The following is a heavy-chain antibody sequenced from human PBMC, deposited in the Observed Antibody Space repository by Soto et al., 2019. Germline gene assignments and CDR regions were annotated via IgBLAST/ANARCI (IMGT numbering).Heavy chain of an antibody. CDR2: IIPIFGTA. V-gene: IGHV1-69*01. Sequence: QVQLVQSGAEVKKPGSSVKVSCKASGGTFSTYAISWVRQAPGQGLEWMGGIIPIFGTANYAQKFQGRVTITAEESTSTAYMELSSLRSEDTAVYYCARKSSSWYQDYYYKIAVWGQGTTVTVSS. CDR3: ARKSSSWYQDYYYKIAV. D-gene: IGHD6-13*01. CDR1: GGTFSTYA. J-gene: IGHJ6*02.